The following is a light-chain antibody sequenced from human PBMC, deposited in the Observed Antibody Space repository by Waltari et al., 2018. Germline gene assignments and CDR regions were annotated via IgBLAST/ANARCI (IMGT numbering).Light chain of an antibody. Sequence: DIKMTQSPSTLSASVGDSVTITCRANQTISYWLAWYQQKPGKAPRPLIYDASILESGVPSRFSGSASGTEFPLSINSLQPDDFACYYCQQYNSYSWTFGQGTKVEIK. CDR3: QQYNSYSWT. J-gene: IGKJ1*01. CDR2: DAS. CDR1: QTISYW. V-gene: IGKV1-5*01.